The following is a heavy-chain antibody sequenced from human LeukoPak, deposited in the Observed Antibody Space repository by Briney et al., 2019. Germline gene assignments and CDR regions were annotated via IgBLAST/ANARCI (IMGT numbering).Heavy chain of an antibody. CDR3: ARDSADCSGGSCYSAEYFQH. V-gene: IGHV1-18*01. J-gene: IGHJ1*01. CDR1: GDTFTSYG. D-gene: IGHD2-15*01. Sequence: ASVKVSCKASGDTFTSYGISWVRQAPGQGLEWMGRISAYNGNTNYAQKFQGRVTMTTDTSTSTAYMELRSLRSDDTAVYYCARDSADCSGGSCYSAEYFQHWGQGTLVTVSS. CDR2: ISAYNGNT.